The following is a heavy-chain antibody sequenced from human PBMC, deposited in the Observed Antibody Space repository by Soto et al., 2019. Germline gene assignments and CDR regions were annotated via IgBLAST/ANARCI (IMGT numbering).Heavy chain of an antibody. D-gene: IGHD6-19*01. J-gene: IGHJ5*02. CDR3: VRDGSSGWHFDP. V-gene: IGHV3-7*01. CDR1: GFTLSSYW. Sequence: EVQLVESGGGLVQPGGSLRLSCEASGFTLSSYWMSWSRQAPGKGLEWVANTRQDGGQSYLVDSVQGRFTISRDNAKNSVYLQMNSLRSEDTAVYYFVRDGSSGWHFDPWGQGTLVTVSS. CDR2: TRQDGGQS.